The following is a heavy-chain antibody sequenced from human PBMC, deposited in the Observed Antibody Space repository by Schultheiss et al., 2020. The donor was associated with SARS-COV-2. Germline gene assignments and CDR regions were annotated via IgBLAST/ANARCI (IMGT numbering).Heavy chain of an antibody. Sequence: GGSLRLSCAASGLTLSDARMSWVRQAPGKGLEWVAVISYDGSNKYYADSVKGRFTISRDNSKNTLYLQMNSLRAEDTAVYYCAIFFSTSIYNYYGMDVWGQGTTVTVSS. CDR2: ISYDGSNK. CDR1: GLTLSDAR. D-gene: IGHD2-2*01. J-gene: IGHJ6*02. V-gene: IGHV3-30*03. CDR3: AIFFSTSIYNYYGMDV.